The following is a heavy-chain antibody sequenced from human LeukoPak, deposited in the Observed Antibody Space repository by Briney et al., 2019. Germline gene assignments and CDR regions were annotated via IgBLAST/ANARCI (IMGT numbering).Heavy chain of an antibody. J-gene: IGHJ5*02. CDR2: ISPSGGST. CDR3: ARGWGYCSSTSCYYDWFDP. D-gene: IGHD2-2*01. Sequence: ASVKVSCKASGYTFTSYYMHWVRQAPGQGLEWMGIISPSGGSTSYAQKFQGRVTMTRDMSTSTVYMELSSLRSEDTAVYYCARGWGYCSSTSCYYDWFDPWGQGTLVTVSS. CDR1: GYTFTSYY. V-gene: IGHV1-46*01.